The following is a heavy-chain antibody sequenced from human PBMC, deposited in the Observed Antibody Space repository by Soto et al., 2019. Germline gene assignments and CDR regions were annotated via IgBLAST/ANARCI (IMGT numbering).Heavy chain of an antibody. J-gene: IGHJ6*03. CDR3: ARVGPVRFRFGEEYYYYYYMDV. V-gene: IGHV4-34*01. D-gene: IGHD3-10*01. CDR2: INHSGST. CDR1: GGSFSGYY. Sequence: SETLSLTCAVYGGSFSGYYWSWIRQPPGKGLEWIGEINHSGSTNYNPSLKSRVTISVDTSKNQFSLKLSSVTAADTAVYYCARVGPVRFRFGEEYYYYYYMDVWGKGTTVTVSS.